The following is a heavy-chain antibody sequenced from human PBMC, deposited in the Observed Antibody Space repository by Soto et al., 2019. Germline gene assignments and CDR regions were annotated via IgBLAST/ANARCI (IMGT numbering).Heavy chain of an antibody. Sequence: SETLSLTCTVSGVSISSYYWSWIRQSPGEGLEWIGYIYYSGSAKYNPSLESRVTISLDTSKNQFSLRLSSVTAADTAVYYCARHGGYDYYFDYWGQGTLVTVSS. V-gene: IGHV4-59*08. CDR1: GVSISSYY. CDR2: IYYSGSA. CDR3: ARHGGYDYYFDY. J-gene: IGHJ4*02. D-gene: IGHD5-12*01.